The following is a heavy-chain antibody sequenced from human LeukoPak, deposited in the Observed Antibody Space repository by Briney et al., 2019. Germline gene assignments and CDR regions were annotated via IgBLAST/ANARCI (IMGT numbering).Heavy chain of an antibody. J-gene: IGHJ4*02. V-gene: IGHV4-59*12. Sequence: SETLSLTCTVSGCSISSYYWSWIRQPPGKGLEWIGYIYYSGSTNYNPSLRSRVTISVDTAKNQFSLKLSSVTAADTAVYYCARGSVAGTRGLSEFDYWGQGTLVTVSS. CDR2: IYYSGST. CDR3: ARGSVAGTRGLSEFDY. D-gene: IGHD6-19*01. CDR1: GCSISSYY.